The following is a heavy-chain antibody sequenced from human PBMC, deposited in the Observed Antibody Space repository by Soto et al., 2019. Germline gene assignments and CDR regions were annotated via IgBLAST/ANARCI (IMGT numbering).Heavy chain of an antibody. CDR3: ASSTLSSFYYGFDI. Sequence: MHWVRQAPGQGLEWMGWINPKTGRTNYAQKFQGRVTMTRDTSISTAYMDLNTLRSDDTALYYCASSTLSSFYYGFDIWGQGTAVTVSS. CDR2: INPKTGRT. D-gene: IGHD6-13*01. J-gene: IGHJ6*02. V-gene: IGHV1-2*02.